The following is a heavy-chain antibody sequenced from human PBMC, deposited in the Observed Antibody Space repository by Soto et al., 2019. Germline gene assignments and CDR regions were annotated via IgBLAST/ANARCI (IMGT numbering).Heavy chain of an antibody. V-gene: IGHV1-18*04. D-gene: IGHD3-9*01. J-gene: IGHJ6*02. CDR3: ARGYYDILTAFGDYYYYGVDV. Sequence: ASVKVSCKASGYTFTSYGISWVRQAPGQGLEWMGWISAYNGNTNYAQKLQGRVTMTTDTSTSTAYMELRSLRSDDTAVYYCARGYYDILTAFGDYYYYGVDVWGQGTTVTVSS. CDR1: GYTFTSYG. CDR2: ISAYNGNT.